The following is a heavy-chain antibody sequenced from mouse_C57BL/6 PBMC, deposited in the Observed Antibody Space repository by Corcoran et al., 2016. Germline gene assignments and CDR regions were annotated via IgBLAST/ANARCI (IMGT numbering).Heavy chain of an antibody. CDR2: INPYNGGT. Sequence: EVQLQQSGPVLVKPGASVKMSCKASGYTFTDYYMNWVKQSHGKSLEWIGVINPYNGGTSYNQKFKGKATLTVDKSSSTAYMELNSLTSEDSAVYYCARVYYAMDYWGQGTSVTVSS. CDR3: ARVYYAMDY. CDR1: GYTFTDYY. J-gene: IGHJ4*01. V-gene: IGHV1-19*01.